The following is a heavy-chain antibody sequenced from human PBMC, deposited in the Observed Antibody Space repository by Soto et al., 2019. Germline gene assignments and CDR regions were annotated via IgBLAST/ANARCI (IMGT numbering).Heavy chain of an antibody. CDR2: IKSKTDGGTT. CDR3: TTDPPEAFPEIVRGEDSYYYGMDV. V-gene: IGHV3-15*07. D-gene: IGHD3-10*01. J-gene: IGHJ6*02. Sequence: EVQLVESGGGLVKPGGSLRLSCAASGFTFSNAWMNWVRQAPGKGLEWVGRIKSKTDGGTTDYAAPVKGRFTISRDDSKSTLYLQMNRLKTEGSAVYYSTTDPPEAFPEIVRGEDSYYYGMDVGGRGTTFTVSS. CDR1: GFTFSNAW.